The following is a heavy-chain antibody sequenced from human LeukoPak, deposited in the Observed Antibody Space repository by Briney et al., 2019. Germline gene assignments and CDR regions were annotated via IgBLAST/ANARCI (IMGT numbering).Heavy chain of an antibody. Sequence: PSETLSLTCTVSGGSLSSYYWSWVRQPPGKGLEWIGYTHKTGSTSYNPSLKSRVTILVDTSTNQFSLRLRSVTAADTAVYYCARSLMYYDIFSGYSPQNFDYWGQGTLVTVSS. CDR3: ARSLMYYDIFSGYSPQNFDY. V-gene: IGHV4-59*01. J-gene: IGHJ4*02. CDR2: THKTGST. CDR1: GGSLSSYY. D-gene: IGHD3-9*01.